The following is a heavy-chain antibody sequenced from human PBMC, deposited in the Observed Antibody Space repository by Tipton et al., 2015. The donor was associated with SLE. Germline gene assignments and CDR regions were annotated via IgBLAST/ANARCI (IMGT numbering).Heavy chain of an antibody. J-gene: IGHJ4*02. V-gene: IGHV1-69*05. CDR3: ARDYELQLVGHFDY. CDR2: IIPIFGTA. D-gene: IGHD6-13*01. Sequence: QLVQSGAEVKKPGSSVKVSRKASEGTFSSYAISWVRQPPGQGLEWMGGIIPIFGTANYAQKFQGRVTITTDESTSTAYMELSSVTAADTAVFYCARDYELQLVGHFDYWGQGTLVTVSS. CDR1: EGTFSSYA.